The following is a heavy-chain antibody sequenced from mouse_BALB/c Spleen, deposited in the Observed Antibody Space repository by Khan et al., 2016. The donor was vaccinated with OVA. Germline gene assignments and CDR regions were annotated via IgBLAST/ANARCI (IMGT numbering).Heavy chain of an antibody. CDR3: VIYFYGRAWFAY. CDR1: GFSFTNYG. Sequence: QVQLKESGPGLVAPSQSLSITCTVSGFSFTNYGVGWVRQPPGKGLVWLGIIWGDGSTNYHSALISRLSISKDNSKSQVFLKLNSLQTDDTATYYCVIYFYGRAWFAYWGQGTLVTVSA. V-gene: IGHV2-3*01. J-gene: IGHJ3*01. CDR2: IWGDGST. D-gene: IGHD1-1*01.